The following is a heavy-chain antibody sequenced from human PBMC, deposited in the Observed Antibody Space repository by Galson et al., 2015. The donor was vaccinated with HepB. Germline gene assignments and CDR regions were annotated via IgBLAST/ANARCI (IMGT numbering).Heavy chain of an antibody. J-gene: IGHJ4*02. CDR1: GFTFRTYD. D-gene: IGHD6-13*01. CDR2: TGTTGDT. Sequence: SLRLSCAASGFTFRTYDMQWVRQATGKGLEWLSATGTTGDTCYPDSVKGRFTISRDDSKNSLYLQIDSLRAEDTAVYYCARSAAGSRFTIDNWGQGTLVTVSS. CDR3: ARSAAGSRFTIDN. V-gene: IGHV3-13*04.